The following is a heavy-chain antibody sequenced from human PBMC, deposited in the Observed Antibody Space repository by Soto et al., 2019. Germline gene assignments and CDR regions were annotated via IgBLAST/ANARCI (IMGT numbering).Heavy chain of an antibody. Sequence: GGSLRLSCAASGFTFSSYWMSWVRQAPGKGLEWVANIKQDGSEKYYVDSVKGRFTISRDNAKNSLYLQMNSLRAEDTAVYYWGRDTGVIGDSSGYHGGKETLVTVPS. CDR2: IKQDGSEK. J-gene: IGHJ4*02. CDR1: GFTFSSYW. D-gene: IGHD6-25*01. V-gene: IGHV3-7*01. CDR3: GRDTGVIGDSSGYH.